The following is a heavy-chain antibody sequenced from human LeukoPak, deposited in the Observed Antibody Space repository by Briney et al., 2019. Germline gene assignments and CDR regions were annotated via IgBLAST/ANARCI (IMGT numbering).Heavy chain of an antibody. V-gene: IGHV3-7*01. D-gene: IGHD5-24*01. Sequence: PGGSLRLSCAVSGFSFSSCWMNWVRQAPGKGLEWVANIKQDGSEKYYVDSVKGRFTISRDNAKKSIYLEMNSLRAEDTAVYYCARGSGWLVHYWGQGTLVTVSS. J-gene: IGHJ4*02. CDR3: ARGSGWLVHY. CDR1: GFSFSSCW. CDR2: IKQDGSEK.